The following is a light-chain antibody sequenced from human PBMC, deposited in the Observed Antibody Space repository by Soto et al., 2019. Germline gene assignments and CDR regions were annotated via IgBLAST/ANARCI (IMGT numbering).Light chain of an antibody. CDR3: QSYDSSLSGSV. Sequence: QSVLTQPPSVSGAPGQRVTISCTRSSSNIGAGSDVHWYQQLPGTAPKPLIYGNSNRPSGVPDRFSGSKSGTSASLAITGLQAEDEADYYCQSYDSSLSGSVFGGGTKLTVL. J-gene: IGLJ2*01. CDR1: SSNIGAGSD. V-gene: IGLV1-40*01. CDR2: GNS.